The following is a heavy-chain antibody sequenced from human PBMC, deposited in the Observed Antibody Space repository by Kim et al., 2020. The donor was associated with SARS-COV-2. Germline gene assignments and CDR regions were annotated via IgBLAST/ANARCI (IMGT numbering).Heavy chain of an antibody. D-gene: IGHD3-22*01. CDR2: IYYSGST. CDR3: ARDSWYYYDSSGYYGYWYFDL. CDR1: GGSISSGGYY. Sequence: SETLSLTCTVSGGSISSGGYYWSWIRQHPGKGLEWIGYIYYSGSTYYNPSLKSRVTISVDTSKNQFSLKLSSVTAADTAVYYCARDSWYYYDSSGYYGYWYFDLWGRGTLVTVSS. V-gene: IGHV4-31*03. J-gene: IGHJ2*01.